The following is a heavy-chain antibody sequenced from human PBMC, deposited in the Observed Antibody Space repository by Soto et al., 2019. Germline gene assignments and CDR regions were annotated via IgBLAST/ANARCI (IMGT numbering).Heavy chain of an antibody. CDR1: DYPITSGFY. Sequence: PSETLSLTCAVSDYPITSGFYWGWIRRPPGRGREWIGRIAHNGSTNYNPSLKSRVTISVDTSKNQLSLRLNTVTAADTGVYYCARGGELGYCTGGSPFSFDPWGQGTQVTVSS. CDR3: ARGGELGYCTGGSPFSFDP. V-gene: IGHV4-38-2*01. D-gene: IGHD2-8*02. CDR2: IAHNGST. J-gene: IGHJ5*02.